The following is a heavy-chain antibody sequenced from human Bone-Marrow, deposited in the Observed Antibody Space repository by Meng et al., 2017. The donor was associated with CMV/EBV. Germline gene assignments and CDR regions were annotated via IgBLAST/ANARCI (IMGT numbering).Heavy chain of an antibody. V-gene: IGHV3-7*01. CDR1: GFTFSSYS. CDR2: IKQDGSEK. CDR3: ARDNRYCSSTSCYWDYYGMDV. J-gene: IGHJ6*02. D-gene: IGHD2-2*01. Sequence: GESLKISCVASGFTFSSYSMNWVRQAPGKGLEWVANIKQDGSEKYYVDSVKGRFTISRDNAKNSLYLQMNSLRAEDTAVYYCARDNRYCSSTSCYWDYYGMDVWGQGTTVTVSS.